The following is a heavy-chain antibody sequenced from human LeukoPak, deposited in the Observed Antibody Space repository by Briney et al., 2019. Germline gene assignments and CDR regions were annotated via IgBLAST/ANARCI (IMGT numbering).Heavy chain of an antibody. Sequence: PSETLSLTCAVYGGSFSGYYWSWIRQPPGKGLEWIGEINHSGSTNYNPSLKSRVTISVDTSKNQFSLKLSSVTAADTAVYYCARFGGGGARNYYYYYMDVWDKGTTVTVSS. J-gene: IGHJ6*03. CDR1: GGSFSGYY. CDR2: INHSGST. D-gene: IGHD1-26*01. CDR3: ARFGGGGARNYYYYYMDV. V-gene: IGHV4-34*01.